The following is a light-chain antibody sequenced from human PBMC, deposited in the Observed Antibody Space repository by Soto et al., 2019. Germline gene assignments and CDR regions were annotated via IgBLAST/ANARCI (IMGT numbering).Light chain of an antibody. CDR3: QQYNNWPLT. CDR2: GAS. J-gene: IGKJ4*01. CDR1: LSVSGN. V-gene: IGKV3-15*01. Sequence: EIVMTHSPATLSVSPGEKATLSCRASLSVSGNLAWYQYKPGQAPRLLIYGASTRATGLPVRFSGGGSGTEFTLTIDSLQSEGFALYFCQQYNNWPLTFGGGTKV.